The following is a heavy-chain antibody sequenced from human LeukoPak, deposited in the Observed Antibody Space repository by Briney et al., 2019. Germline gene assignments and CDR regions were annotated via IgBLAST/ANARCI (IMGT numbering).Heavy chain of an antibody. CDR3: ARRTVTNGWFRIDY. Sequence: SETLSLTCTVSGGSISSYYWSWIRQPPGKGLEWIGYVYYSGSTNYDPSLKSRVTISVDTSKNEFSLKLSSVTAADTALYYCARRTVTNGWFRIDYWGQGSLVIVSS. CDR2: VYYSGST. CDR1: GGSISSYY. J-gene: IGHJ4*02. D-gene: IGHD6-19*01. V-gene: IGHV4-59*08.